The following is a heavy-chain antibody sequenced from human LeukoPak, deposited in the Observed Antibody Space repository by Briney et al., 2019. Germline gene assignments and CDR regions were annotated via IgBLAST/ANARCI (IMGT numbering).Heavy chain of an antibody. D-gene: IGHD3-9*01. CDR3: ARRPAYDILTGYPQYYFDY. CDR1: GGSISTSPYY. J-gene: IGHJ4*02. V-gene: IGHV4-39*01. Sequence: SETLSLTCSVSGGSISTSPYYWGWIRQPPRKGLEWIGDIYYSGNTYYNPSLKSRVTISVDTSKNQVSLKVTSVTAADTALFYFARRPAYDILTGYPQYYFDYWGQGALVTVSS. CDR2: IYYSGNT.